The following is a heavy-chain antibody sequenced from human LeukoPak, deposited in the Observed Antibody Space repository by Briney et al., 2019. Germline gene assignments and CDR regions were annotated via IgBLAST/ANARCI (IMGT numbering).Heavy chain of an antibody. CDR3: AKSGSGGPTALDI. V-gene: IGHV3-23*01. CDR2: INGRDATT. J-gene: IGHJ3*02. Sequence: PGGSLRLSCAASGFTFSTYAMTWVRQAPGKGLEWVSAINGRDATTYYTESVKGRFTISRDNSKNTLYLQMNSLSGEDTATYYCAKSGSGGPTALDIWGQGTMVTVSS. D-gene: IGHD3-10*01. CDR1: GFTFSTYA.